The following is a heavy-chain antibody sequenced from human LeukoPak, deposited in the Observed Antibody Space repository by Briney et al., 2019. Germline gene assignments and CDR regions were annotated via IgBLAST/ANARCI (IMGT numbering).Heavy chain of an antibody. V-gene: IGHV3-7*01. J-gene: IGHJ5*02. CDR2: LKQDGSEK. Sequence: GGSLRLSCAASGFTFSGSALHWVRQAPGKGLEWVAILKQDGSEKYYVDSVKGRFTISRDNAKNSLYLQMNSLRVEDTAVYYCATDWRLDWFHPWGQGTLVTVSS. D-gene: IGHD3-3*01. CDR1: GFTFSGSA. CDR3: ATDWRLDWFHP.